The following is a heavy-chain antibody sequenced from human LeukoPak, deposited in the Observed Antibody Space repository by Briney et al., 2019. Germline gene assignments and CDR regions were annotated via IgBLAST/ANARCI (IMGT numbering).Heavy chain of an antibody. D-gene: IGHD4-17*01. CDR1: GFSVSRNY. V-gene: IGHV3-53*04. Sequence: PGGSLRLSCAASGFSVSRNYMFWVRQAPGKGLEWVSVFSSGGKTDYAESVKGRFTISRHNSKNTVYLQMNSLRAEDTAPYYCARRAVTDWYFDLWGRGTLVTVSS. CDR3: ARRAVTDWYFDL. CDR2: FSSGGKT. J-gene: IGHJ2*01.